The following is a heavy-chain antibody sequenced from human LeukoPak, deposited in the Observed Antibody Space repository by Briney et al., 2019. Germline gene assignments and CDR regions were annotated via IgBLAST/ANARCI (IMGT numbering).Heavy chain of an antibody. CDR3: ARAPHYSNYGPYYYGMDV. D-gene: IGHD4-11*01. CDR2: ISGSGGST. V-gene: IGHV3-23*01. J-gene: IGHJ6*02. Sequence: GGSLRLSCAASGFTFSSYAMSWVRQAPGKGLEWVSAISGSGGSTYYADSVKGRFTISRDNAKNSLYLQMNSLRAEDTAVYYCARAPHYSNYGPYYYGMDVWGQGTTVTVSS. CDR1: GFTFSSYA.